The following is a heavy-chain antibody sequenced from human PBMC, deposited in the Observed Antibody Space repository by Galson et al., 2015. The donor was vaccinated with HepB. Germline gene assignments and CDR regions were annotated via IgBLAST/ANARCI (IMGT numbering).Heavy chain of an antibody. Sequence: SLRLSCAASGFTFSNYGMHWVRQAPGEGLEWVAVISYGGSNKYYADSVKGRFTISRDNSKNTLYLHMNSLRPEDTAVYYCAKDAVTGMYYFDYWGQGTLVTVSS. V-gene: IGHV3-30*18. D-gene: IGHD6-19*01. CDR1: GFTFSNYG. J-gene: IGHJ4*02. CDR2: ISYGGSNK. CDR3: AKDAVTGMYYFDY.